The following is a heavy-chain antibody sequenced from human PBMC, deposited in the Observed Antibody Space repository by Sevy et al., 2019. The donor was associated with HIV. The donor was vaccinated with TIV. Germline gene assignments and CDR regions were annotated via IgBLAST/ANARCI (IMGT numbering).Heavy chain of an antibody. CDR2: ITGSGSKT. D-gene: IGHD7-27*01. J-gene: IGHJ5*02. Sequence: GGSLRLSCAASGFTFSGYAMSWVRQAPGKGLEWVSLITGSGSKTYYADSVKGRFTISRDNSKNTVNLQVNSLRVEDTAIYYCAKGTWGLFDPWGQGILVTVSS. V-gene: IGHV3-23*01. CDR1: GFTFSGYA. CDR3: AKGTWGLFDP.